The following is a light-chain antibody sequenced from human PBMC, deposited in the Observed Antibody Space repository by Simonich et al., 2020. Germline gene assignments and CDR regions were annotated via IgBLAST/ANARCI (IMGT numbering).Light chain of an antibody. Sequence: DIQMTQSPSSLSASVGDRVTITCRASQSISSYLIRYQQKPGKAPKLLIYAASSLQSGVPSRFSGSGSGTDFTLTISSLQPEDFATYYCQQSYSTLWTFGQGTKVEIK. CDR3: QQSYSTLWT. V-gene: IGKV1-39*01. J-gene: IGKJ1*01. CDR2: AAS. CDR1: QSISSY.